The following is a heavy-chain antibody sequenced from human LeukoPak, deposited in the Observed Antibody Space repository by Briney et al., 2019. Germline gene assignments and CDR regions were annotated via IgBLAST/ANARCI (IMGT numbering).Heavy chain of an antibody. Sequence: PGGSLRLSCAVSGLTVSTNCMNWVRQAPGKGLEWVSVVYSGGITNYADSVKGRFTISRDISNNTLYLQMNSLRADDTAVYYCAVTSYYYGSGSYSFDYWGQETLVTVSS. J-gene: IGHJ4*02. CDR2: VYSGGIT. V-gene: IGHV3-53*01. D-gene: IGHD3-10*01. CDR3: AVTSYYYGSGSYSFDY. CDR1: GLTVSTNC.